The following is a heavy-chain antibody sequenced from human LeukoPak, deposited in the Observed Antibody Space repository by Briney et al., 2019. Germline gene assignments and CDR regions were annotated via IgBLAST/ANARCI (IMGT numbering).Heavy chain of an antibody. CDR2: ISISGGTT. CDR1: AFAFSNHA. V-gene: IGHV3-23*01. CDR3: ANEIRPNDY. Sequence: ESLRLSCTASAFAFSNHAMSWARQAPGKGLEWVSSISISGGTTYYADSVKGRFTISRENSKSTLYLQMNNLRADDTAVYYCANEIRPNDYWGQGTLVTVSS. D-gene: IGHD4-17*01. J-gene: IGHJ4*02.